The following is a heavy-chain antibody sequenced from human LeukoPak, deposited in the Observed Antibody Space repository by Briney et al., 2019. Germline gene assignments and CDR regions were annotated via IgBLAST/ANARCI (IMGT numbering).Heavy chain of an antibody. CDR2: INQDGSEK. V-gene: IGHV3-7*01. J-gene: IGHJ4*02. CDR3: ARDWEQYRYAVPDY. Sequence: PGGSLRLSCTASGFTFSGSCMSWVRQAPGKGLEWVANINQDGSEKYYVDSVKGRFTISRDNAKNSLYLQMNSLRAEDTAVYYCARDWEQYRYAVPDYWGQGTLVTSSS. CDR1: GFTFSGSC. D-gene: IGHD5-18*01.